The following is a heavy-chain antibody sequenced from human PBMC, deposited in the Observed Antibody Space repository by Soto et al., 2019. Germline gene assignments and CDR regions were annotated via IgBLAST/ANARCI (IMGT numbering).Heavy chain of an antibody. J-gene: IGHJ4*02. D-gene: IGHD3-3*01. Sequence: QAGGSLRLSCAASGFSFSSYWMTWVRQAPGKGLEWVANIIRDGSETYYVDSVKGRFTISRDNARNSLYLQMDSLRDEDTALYYCAKGRYDFWSPYYFDSWGQGTLVTVSS. CDR3: AKGRYDFWSPYYFDS. CDR1: GFSFSSYW. V-gene: IGHV3-7*03. CDR2: IIRDGSET.